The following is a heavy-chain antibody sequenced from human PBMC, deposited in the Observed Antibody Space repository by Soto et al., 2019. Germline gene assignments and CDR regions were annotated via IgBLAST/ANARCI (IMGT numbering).Heavy chain of an antibody. CDR3: ATINLAVTTIDH. V-gene: IGHV3-30*04. CDR1: GFTFSTYV. Sequence: QVQLVESGGGVVQPGRSLRLSCAGSGFTFSTYVMHWVRQAPGKGLEWVAVISSDGSTKYYADSVKGRFTISRDNSNNTLYLQMSRLRPEDTAVYHCATINLAVTTIDHLGQGTLVTVSS. CDR2: ISSDGSTK. D-gene: IGHD4-4*01. J-gene: IGHJ4*02.